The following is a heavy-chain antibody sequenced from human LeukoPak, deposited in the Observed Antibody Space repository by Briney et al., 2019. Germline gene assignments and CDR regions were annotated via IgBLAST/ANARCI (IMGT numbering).Heavy chain of an antibody. Sequence: PERSLRLSCTASGFTFSSYAMHWVRQAPGKGLEWVASISYDGSNQYYIYSVKGRFTPSRANSKKTQYLQMNVLRTETTADYYCASEGLPTRRGQLHFTGYFAPWGQGALTPVSS. D-gene: IGHD2-2*01. CDR1: GFTFSSYA. V-gene: IGHV3-30*04. CDR2: ISYDGSNQ. CDR3: ASEGLPTRRGQLHFTGYFAP. J-gene: IGHJ4*02.